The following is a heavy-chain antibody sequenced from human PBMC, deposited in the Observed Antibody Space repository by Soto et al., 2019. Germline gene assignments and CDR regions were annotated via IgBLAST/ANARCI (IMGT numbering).Heavy chain of an antibody. D-gene: IGHD3-3*01. CDR3: ATDGHITLFGVASAPYAMDV. CDR1: GGTFNNLA. J-gene: IGHJ6*02. CDR2: ITPILDAA. Sequence: QVQLVQSGAEVKKPGSSVNFSCKASGGTFNNLAINWVRQAPGQGLEWMGGITPILDAANYAQKFQGRVSIVADESTSTVYMDLSSLRSDDTAMYYCATDGHITLFGVASAPYAMDVWGQGTTVTVSS. V-gene: IGHV1-69*11.